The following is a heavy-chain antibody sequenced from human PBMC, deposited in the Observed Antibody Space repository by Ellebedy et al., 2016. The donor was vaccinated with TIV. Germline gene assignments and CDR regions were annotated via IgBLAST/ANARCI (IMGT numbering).Heavy chain of an antibody. V-gene: IGHV1-18*01. CDR2: ISTGNRNT. D-gene: IGHD1-14*01. Sequence: AASVKVSCKASGYMFTNFAIAWVRQAPGQGLEWMGWISTGNRNTNYAQKFQGRVTLTTETSTNTAYMELTNLRSDDTALYYCARDQSTAIFDFWGQGTLVTVSS. CDR3: ARDQSTAIFDF. CDR1: GYMFTNFA. J-gene: IGHJ4*02.